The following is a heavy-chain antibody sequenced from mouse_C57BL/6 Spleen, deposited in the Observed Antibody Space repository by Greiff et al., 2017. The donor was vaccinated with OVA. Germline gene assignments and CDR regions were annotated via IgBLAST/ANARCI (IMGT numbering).Heavy chain of an antibody. CDR3: ARSGYDYPYAMDY. CDR1: GYAFSSYW. D-gene: IGHD2-4*01. CDR2: IYPGDGDT. V-gene: IGHV1-80*01. Sequence: SGAELVKPGASVKISCKASGYAFSSYWMNWVKQRPGKGLEWIGQIYPGDGDTNYNGKFKGKATLTADKSSSTAYMQLSSLTSEDSAVYFCARSGYDYPYAMDYWGQGTSVTVSS. J-gene: IGHJ4*01.